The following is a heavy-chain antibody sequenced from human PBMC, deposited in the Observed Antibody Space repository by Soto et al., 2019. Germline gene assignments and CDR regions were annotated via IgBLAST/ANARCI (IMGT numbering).Heavy chain of an antibody. Sequence: EVQLVESGGGLVQPGRSLRLSCAASGFTFDDYAMHWVRQAPGKGLEWVSGISWNSGSIGYADSVKGRFTISRDNAKNSLYLQMNSLRAEDTALYYCAKDRNYGDYLDYFDYWGQGTLVTVSS. CDR1: GFTFDDYA. D-gene: IGHD4-17*01. CDR2: ISWNSGSI. V-gene: IGHV3-9*01. J-gene: IGHJ4*02. CDR3: AKDRNYGDYLDYFDY.